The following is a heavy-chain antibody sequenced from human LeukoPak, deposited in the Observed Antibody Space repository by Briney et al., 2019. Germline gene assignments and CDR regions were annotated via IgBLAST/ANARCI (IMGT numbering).Heavy chain of an antibody. CDR1: GFTFSSYA. D-gene: IGHD2-2*01. CDR3: ARSPPASPFDY. J-gene: IGHJ4*02. Sequence: PGGSLTLSCAASGFTFSSYAMSWVRQAPGKGLEWVSAISGSGGSTYYADSVKGRFTISRDISKNTLYLQMNNLRADDTAFYYCARSPPASPFDYWGQGTLVTVSS. CDR2: ISGSGGST. V-gene: IGHV3-23*01.